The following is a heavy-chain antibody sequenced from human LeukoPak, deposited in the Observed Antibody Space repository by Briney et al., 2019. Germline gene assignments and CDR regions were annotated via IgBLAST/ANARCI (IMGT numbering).Heavy chain of an antibody. CDR1: GFTFSSYA. J-gene: IGHJ4*02. Sequence: GGSLRLSCAASGFTFSSYAMSWVRQAPGKGLEWVSAISGSGGSTYYADSVKGRFTISRDNAKNSLYLQMNSLRAEDMALYYCAKDIAEYSSSWEFDYWGQGTLVTVSS. D-gene: IGHD6-13*01. CDR2: ISGSGGST. V-gene: IGHV3-23*01. CDR3: AKDIAEYSSSWEFDY.